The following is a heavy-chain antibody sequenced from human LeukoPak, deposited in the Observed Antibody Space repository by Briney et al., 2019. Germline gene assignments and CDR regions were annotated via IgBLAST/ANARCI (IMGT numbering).Heavy chain of an antibody. D-gene: IGHD3-22*01. V-gene: IGHV4-4*07. J-gene: IGHJ4*02. CDR1: GGSISSYY. CDR3: AITTRPTYYYDSSGDFGFDY. Sequence: SETLSLTCTVSGGSISSYYWSWIRQPAGKGLEWIGRIYTSGSTNYSPSLKSRVTMSVDTSKNQFSLKLSSVTAADTAVYYCAITTRPTYYYDSSGDFGFDYWGQGTLVTVSS. CDR2: IYTSGST.